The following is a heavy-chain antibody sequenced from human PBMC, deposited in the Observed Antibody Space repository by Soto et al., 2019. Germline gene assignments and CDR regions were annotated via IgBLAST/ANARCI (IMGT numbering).Heavy chain of an antibody. CDR1: GGTFSSYA. CDR2: IIPIFGTA. J-gene: IGHJ4*02. V-gene: IGHV1-69*01. Sequence: QVQLVQSGAEVKKPGSSVKVSCKASGGTFSSYAISWVRQAPGQGLEWMGGIIPIFGTANYAQKFQGRVTITADEYTSTAYIELSRLRSEDTAVYYCARDRGCSSTSCYERGGYWGQGTLVTVSS. D-gene: IGHD2-2*01. CDR3: ARDRGCSSTSCYERGGY.